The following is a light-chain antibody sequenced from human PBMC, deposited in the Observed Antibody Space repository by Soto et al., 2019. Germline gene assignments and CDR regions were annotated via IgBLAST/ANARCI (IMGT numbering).Light chain of an antibody. V-gene: IGKV3-20*01. CDR1: QSFSSSY. CDR3: HHYGSSLCT. J-gene: IGKJ3*01. Sequence: EIVVTQSPGSLAWSPGERATLSCRARQSFSSSYLAWYQQKPGQAPRLLIYGASSRATGIPDRFSGSGSGTDFTLTISRLEPDDFAVHYCHHYGSSLCTVGP. CDR2: GAS.